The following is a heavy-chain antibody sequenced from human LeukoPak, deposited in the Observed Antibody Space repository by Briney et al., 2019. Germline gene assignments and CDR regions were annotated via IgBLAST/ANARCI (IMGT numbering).Heavy chain of an antibody. CDR1: GYTFSNYG. Sequence: ASVKVSCKTSGYTFSNYGLNWVRQAPGQGLEWMGWISGYNGNTFYAQKFQGRVTMTTDTSTSTAYMELRSLRSDDTAVYYCVRIGCSSTSCYGNSVDPWGQGTLVTVSS. V-gene: IGHV1-18*01. CDR3: VRIGCSSTSCYGNSVDP. J-gene: IGHJ5*02. D-gene: IGHD2-2*01. CDR2: ISGYNGNT.